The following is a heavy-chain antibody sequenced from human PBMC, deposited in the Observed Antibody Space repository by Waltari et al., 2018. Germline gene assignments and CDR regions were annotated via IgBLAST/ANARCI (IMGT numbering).Heavy chain of an antibody. Sequence: QVQLVQSGAEVKKPGASVKVSCKASGYTFTGYYMHWVRQAPGQGLEWMGWINPNSGGTNYAQKFQGRVTMTRDTSISTAYMELSRLRSDDTAVYYCARGYCSSTSCYRGWFDPWGQGTLVTVSS. D-gene: IGHD2-2*01. CDR1: GYTFTGYY. CDR3: ARGYCSSTSCYRGWFDP. J-gene: IGHJ5*02. CDR2: INPNSGGT. V-gene: IGHV1-2*02.